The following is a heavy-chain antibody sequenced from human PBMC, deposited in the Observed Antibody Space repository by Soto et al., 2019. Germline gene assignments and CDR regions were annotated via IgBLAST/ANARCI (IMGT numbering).Heavy chain of an antibody. CDR1: GVSITSGAYY. CDR2: IYYNGNT. CDR3: ARARLRAVYAFDF. D-gene: IGHD4-17*01. Sequence: QVQLQESGPGLVKPSQTLSLTCTLSGVSITSGAYYWTWVRQHPGKGLEWIGYIYYNGNTYFSPSLKCRLTISIDTSNNQFSLKLSSVTAADTAMYYCARARLRAVYAFDFWGQGTMVTVSS. J-gene: IGHJ3*01. V-gene: IGHV4-31*03.